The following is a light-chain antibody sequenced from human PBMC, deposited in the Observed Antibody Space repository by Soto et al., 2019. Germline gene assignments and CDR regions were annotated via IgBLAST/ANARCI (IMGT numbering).Light chain of an antibody. V-gene: IGLV1-40*01. CDR3: QSYDSSLSVVV. Sequence: QSVLTQPPSVSGAPGQRVTISCPGSSSNIGAGYDVHWYQQLPGTAPKLLIYGNSNRPSGVPDRFSGSKSGTSASLAITGLQAEDEADYYCQSYDSSLSVVVFGGGTQLTVL. J-gene: IGLJ2*01. CDR2: GNS. CDR1: SSNIGAGYD.